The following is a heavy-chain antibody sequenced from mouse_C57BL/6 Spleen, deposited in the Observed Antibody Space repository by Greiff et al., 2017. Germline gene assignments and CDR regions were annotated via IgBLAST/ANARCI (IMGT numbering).Heavy chain of an antibody. D-gene: IGHD3-1*01. V-gene: IGHV5-16*01. CDR3: ARDRGYGYAMDY. Sequence: EVHLVESEGGLVQPGSSMKLSCTASGFTFSDYYMAWVRQVPEKGLEWVANINYDGSSTYYLDSLKSRFIISRDNAKNILYLQMSSLKSEDTATYYCARDRGYGYAMDYWGQGTSVTVSS. CDR1: GFTFSDYY. CDR2: INYDGSST. J-gene: IGHJ4*01.